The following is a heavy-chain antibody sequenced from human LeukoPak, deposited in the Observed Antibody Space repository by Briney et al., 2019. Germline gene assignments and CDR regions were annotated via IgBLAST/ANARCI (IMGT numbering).Heavy chain of an antibody. J-gene: IGHJ6*03. CDR3: ARGGEIDVRYCSSTSCHRYYYYYMDV. D-gene: IGHD2-2*01. V-gene: IGHV1-69*06. Sequence: SVKVSCKASGGTFSSYAISWVRQAPGQGLEWMGGIIPIFGTANYAQKFQGRVAITADKSTSTAYMELSSLRSEDKAVYYCARGGEIDVRYCSSTSCHRYYYYYMDVWGKGTTVTVSS. CDR1: GGTFSSYA. CDR2: IIPIFGTA.